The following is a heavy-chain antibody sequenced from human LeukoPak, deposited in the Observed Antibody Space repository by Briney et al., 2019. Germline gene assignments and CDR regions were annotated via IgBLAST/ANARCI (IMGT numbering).Heavy chain of an antibody. Sequence: GASVKVSYKASGYTFTGYYMHWVRQAPGQGLEWMGWINPNSGGTNYAQKFQGRVTMTRDTSISTAYMELSRLRSDDTAVYYCAREYYGSPAYYFDYWGQGTLVTVSS. CDR1: GYTFTGYY. CDR3: AREYYGSPAYYFDY. D-gene: IGHD4-17*01. J-gene: IGHJ4*02. V-gene: IGHV1-2*02. CDR2: INPNSGGT.